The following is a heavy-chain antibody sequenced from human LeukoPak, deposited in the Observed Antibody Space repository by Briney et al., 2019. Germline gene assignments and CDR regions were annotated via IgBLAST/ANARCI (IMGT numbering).Heavy chain of an antibody. CDR2: ISSSSSTL. J-gene: IGHJ3*02. V-gene: IGHV3-48*01. D-gene: IGHD3-10*01. CDR1: EFTFSSYS. CDR3: ARDPFRRITMVRDAFDI. Sequence: GGSLRLSCAASEFTFSSYSMNWVRQAPGKGLEWVSYISSSSSTLYYADSVKGRFTISRDNAKNSLYLQMNSLRAEDTAVYYCARDPFRRITMVRDAFDIWGQGTMVTVSS.